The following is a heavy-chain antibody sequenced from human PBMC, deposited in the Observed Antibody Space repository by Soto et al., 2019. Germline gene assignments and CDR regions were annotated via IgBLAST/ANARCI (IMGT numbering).Heavy chain of an antibody. Sequence: QVQLVQSGAEVKKTGSSVKVSCKASGCTFTNYTISWVRQAPGQGLEWMGGIIPMFGTTNHAQKFQGRVTINANKSTTTANMQPSSRRPKDMAVYYCARGIGLRYFDWAFEYWCQGTLVTVSS. D-gene: IGHD3-9*01. J-gene: IGHJ4*02. CDR2: IIPMFGTT. V-gene: IGHV1-69*06. CDR1: GCTFTNYT. CDR3: ARGIGLRYFDWAFEY.